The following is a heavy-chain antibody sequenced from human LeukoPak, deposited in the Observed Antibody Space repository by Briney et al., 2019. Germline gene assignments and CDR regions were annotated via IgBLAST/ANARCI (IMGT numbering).Heavy chain of an antibody. V-gene: IGHV4-34*01. CDR3: ARHGLTAYYYDSSGYYLGYY. J-gene: IGHJ4*02. CDR2: IYYSGRT. D-gene: IGHD3-22*01. CDR1: GGSFSGYY. Sequence: PSETLSLTCAVYGGSFSGYYWSWIRQPPGKGLGWIGNIYYSGRTYHNPSLKSRVTISVDTSKNQFSLKLSSVTAADTAVYYCARHGLTAYYYDSSGYYLGYYWGQGTLVTVSS.